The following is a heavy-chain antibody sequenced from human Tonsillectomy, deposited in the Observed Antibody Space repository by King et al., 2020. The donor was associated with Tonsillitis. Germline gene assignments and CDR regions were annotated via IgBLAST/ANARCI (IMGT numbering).Heavy chain of an antibody. CDR1: GFTFDDYA. D-gene: IGHD3-10*01. Sequence: VQLVESGGGLAQPGRSLRLSCAASGFTFDDYAMHWVRQVPGKGLEWVSSIRWNSGNIGYADSVKGRFTISRDNAKSSLYLQMNSLTTEDTALYYCAKDGFGEFLFFDYWGQGTLVTVSS. CDR2: IRWNSGNI. CDR3: AKDGFGEFLFFDY. J-gene: IGHJ4*02. V-gene: IGHV3-9*01.